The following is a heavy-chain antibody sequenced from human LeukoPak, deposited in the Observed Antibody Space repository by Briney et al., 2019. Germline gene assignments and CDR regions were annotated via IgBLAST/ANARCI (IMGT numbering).Heavy chain of an antibody. J-gene: IGHJ6*03. CDR2: IYYSGST. CDR3: ARHAAYSSSWYMWQWFQNYMDV. Sequence: PSETLSLTCTVSGGSISSSSYYWGWIRQPPGKGLEWIGSIYYSGSTYYNPSLKSRVTISVDTSKNQFSLKLSSVTAADTAVYYCARHAAYSSSWYMWQWFQNYMDVWGKGTTVTVSS. D-gene: IGHD6-13*01. V-gene: IGHV4-39*01. CDR1: GGSISSSSYY.